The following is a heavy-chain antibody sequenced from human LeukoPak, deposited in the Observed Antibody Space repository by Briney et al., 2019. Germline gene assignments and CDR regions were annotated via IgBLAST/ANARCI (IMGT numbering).Heavy chain of an antibody. CDR1: GGSISSGGYS. J-gene: IGHJ4*02. D-gene: IGHD6-19*01. CDR3: ARGSVGGNFDY. Sequence: TLSLTCAVSGGSISSGGYSWSWIRQPPGKGLEWIGYIYHSGSTYYNPSLKSRVTISVDRSKNQFSLKLSSVTAADTAVYYCARGSVGGNFDYWGQGTLVTVSS. V-gene: IGHV4-30-2*01. CDR2: IYHSGST.